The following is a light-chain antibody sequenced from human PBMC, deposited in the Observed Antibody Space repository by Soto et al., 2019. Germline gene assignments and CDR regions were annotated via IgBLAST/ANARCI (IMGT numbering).Light chain of an antibody. CDR1: SGDVGGYNY. J-gene: IGLJ1*01. CDR2: DVS. Sequence: QSALTQPAPVSGPPGQPTTISCTGTSGDVGGYNYVSWYQQHPGKAPKLMIYDVSNRPSGVSNRFSGSKSGNTASLTISGLQAEDEADYYCSSYTSSSSYVFGTGTKLTVL. CDR3: SSYTSSSSYV. V-gene: IGLV2-14*01.